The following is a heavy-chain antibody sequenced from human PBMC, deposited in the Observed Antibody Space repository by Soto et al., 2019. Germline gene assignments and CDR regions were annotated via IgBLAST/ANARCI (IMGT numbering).Heavy chain of an antibody. CDR1: SYTFTSFG. CDR3: ARGGHDSSADALDF. D-gene: IGHD3-22*01. V-gene: IGHV1-18*01. Sequence: QVQLVQSGAEVKKPGASVKVSCKASSYTFTSFGIIWVRQAPGQGLEWMGWISAYNGNTNYAQRVQGRVTMSTDTSTSTPYMELRSLRSDDTAVYYCARGGHDSSADALDFWGQGTMVTVSS. J-gene: IGHJ3*01. CDR2: ISAYNGNT.